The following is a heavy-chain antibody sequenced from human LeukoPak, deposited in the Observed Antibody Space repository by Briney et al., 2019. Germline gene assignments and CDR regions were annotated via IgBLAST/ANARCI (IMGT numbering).Heavy chain of an antibody. CDR2: IYYSGST. Sequence: SSETLSLTCTVSGGSISSSSYYWGWIRQPPGKGLEWIGSIYYSGSTYYNPSLKSRVTISVDTSKNQFSLKLSSVTAADTAVYYCARVGTVVADGFDIWGQGTMVTVSS. D-gene: IGHD2-15*01. J-gene: IGHJ3*02. V-gene: IGHV4-39*01. CDR3: ARVGTVVADGFDI. CDR1: GGSISSSSYY.